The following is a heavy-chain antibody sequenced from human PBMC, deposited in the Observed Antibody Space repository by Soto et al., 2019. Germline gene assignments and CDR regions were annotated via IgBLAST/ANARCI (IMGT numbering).Heavy chain of an antibody. CDR3: TRARPRWRYFDY. V-gene: IGHV4-31*03. CDR1: GDSISSGGYF. D-gene: IGHD4-17*01. Sequence: PSETLSLTCTVSGDSISSGGYFWNWIRHHPGKGLEWIGYIFYSGTTFYSPSLKSRLSISVDTSNNQFSLNLTSVTAADTAVYFCTRARPRWRYFDYWGQGALVTVSS. CDR2: IFYSGTT. J-gene: IGHJ4*02.